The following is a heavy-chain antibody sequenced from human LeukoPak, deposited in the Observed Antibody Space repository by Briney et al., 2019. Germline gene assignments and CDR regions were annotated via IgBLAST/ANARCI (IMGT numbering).Heavy chain of an antibody. D-gene: IGHD2-2*02. CDR3: ARGTPYCSSASCYNY. Sequence: ASVKVSCKAFGYTFSSFDVNWVRQAPGQGLEWMGWMNPNSGNTGYAQKFQGRVTMTRDTSISTAYMELSSLRSEDTAVYYCARGTPYCSSASCYNYWGQGTLVTASS. V-gene: IGHV1-8*01. CDR1: GYTFSSFD. CDR2: MNPNSGNT. J-gene: IGHJ4*02.